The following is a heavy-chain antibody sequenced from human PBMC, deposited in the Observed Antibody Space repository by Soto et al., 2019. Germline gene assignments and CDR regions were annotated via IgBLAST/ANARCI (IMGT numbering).Heavy chain of an antibody. D-gene: IGHD2-2*02. J-gene: IGHJ5*02. V-gene: IGHV1-69*13. CDR1: GGTFSSYA. CDR3: ARNGNQLLYSTEYNWFDP. CDR2: IIPIFGTA. Sequence: SVKVSCKASGGTFSSYAISWVRQAPGQGLEWMGGIIPIFGTANYAQKFQGRVTITADESTSTAYMELSSLRSEDTAVYYCARNGNQLLYSTEYNWFDPWGQGTLVTVSS.